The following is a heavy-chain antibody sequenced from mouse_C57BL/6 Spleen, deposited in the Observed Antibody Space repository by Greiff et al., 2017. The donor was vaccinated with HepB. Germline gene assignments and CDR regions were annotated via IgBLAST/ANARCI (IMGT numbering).Heavy chain of an antibody. V-gene: IGHV7-3*01. CDR3: ASQLGGYFDY. Sequence: EVQLVESGGGLVQPGGSLSLSCAASGFTFTDYYMSWVRQPPGKALEWLGFIRNKANGYTTEYSASVKGRFTISRDNSQSILYLQMNALRAEDSATYDCASQLGGYFDYWGQGTTLTVSS. CDR1: GFTFTDYY. D-gene: IGHD4-1*02. CDR2: IRNKANGYTT. J-gene: IGHJ2*01.